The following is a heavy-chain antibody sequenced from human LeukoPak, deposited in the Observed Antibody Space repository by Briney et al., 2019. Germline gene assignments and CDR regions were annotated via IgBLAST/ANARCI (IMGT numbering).Heavy chain of an antibody. V-gene: IGHV1-46*01. D-gene: IGHD6-19*01. Sequence: ASVKVSCKASGYTFTDYYIHWVRQAPGQGLEWVGMINPRGGSTIYAQNFQGRVTMTRDTSTSTVYMEVTSLRSEDTAVYYCARDYSGRSQALDYWGQGTLVTVSS. CDR3: ARDYSGRSQALDY. J-gene: IGHJ4*02. CDR1: GYTFTDYY. CDR2: INPRGGST.